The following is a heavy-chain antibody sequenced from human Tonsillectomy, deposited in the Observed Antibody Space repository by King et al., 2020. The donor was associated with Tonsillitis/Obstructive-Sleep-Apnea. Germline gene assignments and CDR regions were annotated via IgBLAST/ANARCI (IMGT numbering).Heavy chain of an antibody. D-gene: IGHD6-19*01. CDR1: GGSFSGYY. CDR3: AREGSTGWFDY. V-gene: IGHV4-34*01. J-gene: IGHJ4*02. CDR2: IDHSGST. Sequence: VQLQQWGAGLLKPSETLSLTCAVYGGSFSGYYWSWIRQPPGKGLEWIGSIDHSGSTNYNPSLKSRVTISVDTSTNQLYLKLSSVTAADTAVFYCAREGSTGWFDYWGQGTLVTVSS.